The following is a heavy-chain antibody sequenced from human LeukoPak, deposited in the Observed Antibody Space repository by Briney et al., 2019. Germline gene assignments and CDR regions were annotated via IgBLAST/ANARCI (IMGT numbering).Heavy chain of an antibody. CDR2: INPNSGGT. D-gene: IGHD2-2*01. Sequence: GASVKVSCKASGYTFTGYYMHWVRQAPGQGVEWMGWINPNSGGTNYAQKFQGRVTMTRDTSISTAYMELSRLRSDDTAVYYCARDRGWVPAASVYYYMDVWGKGTTVTISS. CDR3: ARDRGWVPAASVYYYMDV. CDR1: GYTFTGYY. J-gene: IGHJ6*03. V-gene: IGHV1-2*02.